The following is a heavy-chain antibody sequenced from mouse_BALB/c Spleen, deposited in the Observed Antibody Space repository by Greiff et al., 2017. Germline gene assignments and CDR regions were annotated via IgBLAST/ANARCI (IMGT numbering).Heavy chain of an antibody. CDR2: IWGDGST. D-gene: IGHD1-1*01. CDR3: ARDRGYYGSSWFAY. CDR1: GFSLTGYG. J-gene: IGHJ3*01. Sequence: VQLVESGPGLVAPSQSLSITCTVSGFSLTGYGVNWVRQPPGKGLEWLGMIWGDGSTDYNSALKSRLSISKDNSKSQVFLKMNSLQTDDTARYYCARDRGYYGSSWFAYWGQGTLVTVSA. V-gene: IGHV2-6-7*01.